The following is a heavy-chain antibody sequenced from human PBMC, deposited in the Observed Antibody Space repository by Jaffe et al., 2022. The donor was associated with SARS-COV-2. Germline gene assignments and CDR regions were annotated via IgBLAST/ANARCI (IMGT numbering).Heavy chain of an antibody. Sequence: QVQLQESGPGLVKPSQTLSLTCTVSGGSISSGGYYWSWIRQHPGKGLEWIGYIYYSGSTYYNPSLKSRVTISVDTSKNQFSLKLSSVTAADTAVYYCARTYYYDSSVLGPRVISYYFDYWGQGTLVTVSS. CDR3: ARTYYYDSSVLGPRVISYYFDY. CDR1: GGSISSGGYY. V-gene: IGHV4-31*03. CDR2: IYYSGST. J-gene: IGHJ4*02. D-gene: IGHD3-22*01.